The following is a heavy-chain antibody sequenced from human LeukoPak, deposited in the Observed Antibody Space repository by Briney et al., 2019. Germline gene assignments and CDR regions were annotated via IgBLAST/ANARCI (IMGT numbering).Heavy chain of an antibody. CDR3: AKQGIAAEGGY. J-gene: IGHJ4*02. CDR2: ISSSSSYI. D-gene: IGHD6-13*01. V-gene: IGHV3-21*01. Sequence: GGSLRLSCAASGFTFSSYSMNWVRQAPGKGLEWVSSISSSSSYIYYADSVKGRFIISRDNAKNSLYLQMNSLRAEDTAVYYCAKQGIAAEGGYWGQGTLVTVSS. CDR1: GFTFSSYS.